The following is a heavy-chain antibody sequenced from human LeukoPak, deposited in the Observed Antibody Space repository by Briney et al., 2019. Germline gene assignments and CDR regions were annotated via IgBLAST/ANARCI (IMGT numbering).Heavy chain of an antibody. D-gene: IGHD2-21*01. Sequence: HPGGSLRLSCAASGFTFIDYGMHWVRQAPGKGLEWVAIIWSDATNAYYADSVKGRFTISRDDSKNTVSLQMNSLRAEDTAVYYCARDYSWVLDSWGQGTLVTVSS. V-gene: IGHV3-33*01. CDR2: IWSDATNA. CDR3: ARDYSWVLDS. J-gene: IGHJ4*02. CDR1: GFTFIDYG.